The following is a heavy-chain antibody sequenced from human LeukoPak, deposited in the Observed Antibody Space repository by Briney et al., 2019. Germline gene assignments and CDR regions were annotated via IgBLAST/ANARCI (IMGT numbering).Heavy chain of an antibody. J-gene: IGHJ3*02. CDR3: AKDYYDSSGYYKDLGAFDI. CDR2: ISYDGSNK. Sequence: PGRSLRLSCAASGFTFSSYGMHWVRQAPGKGLEWVAVISYDGSNKYYADSVKGRFTISRDNSKNTLYLQMNSLRAEDTAVYYCAKDYYDSSGYYKDLGAFDIWGQGTMVTVSS. D-gene: IGHD3-22*01. CDR1: GFTFSSYG. V-gene: IGHV3-30*18.